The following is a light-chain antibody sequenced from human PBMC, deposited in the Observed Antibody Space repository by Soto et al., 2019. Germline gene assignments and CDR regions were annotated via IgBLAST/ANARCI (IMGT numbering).Light chain of an antibody. J-gene: IGKJ5*01. Sequence: EIVMTQSPATLSVSPGERATLSCRASQSVDTNLAWYQQKPGQAPRLLIYGASTRATDVPARFSGSGSGTEFTLTISSLQSEDFAVYYCQQSIADFGQGTRLENK. CDR2: GAS. CDR3: QQSIAD. V-gene: IGKV3-15*01. CDR1: QSVDTN.